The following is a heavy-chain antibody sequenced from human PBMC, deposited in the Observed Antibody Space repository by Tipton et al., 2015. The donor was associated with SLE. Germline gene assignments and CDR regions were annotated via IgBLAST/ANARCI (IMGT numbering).Heavy chain of an antibody. CDR1: GGSFSGYY. Sequence: LRLSCAVYGGSFSGYYWSWIRRPPGKGLEWIGEINPSGSTNYYPSLKSRVTISVDTSKNQFSLKLSSVTAADTAVYYCARDGAAAFLDWGQGTLVTVSA. D-gene: IGHD6-13*01. V-gene: IGHV4-34*01. CDR3: ARDGAAAFLD. CDR2: INPSGST. J-gene: IGHJ4*02.